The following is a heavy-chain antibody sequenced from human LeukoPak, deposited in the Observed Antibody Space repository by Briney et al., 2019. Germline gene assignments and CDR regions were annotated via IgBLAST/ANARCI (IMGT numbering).Heavy chain of an antibody. CDR3: ARDRGIAVAGKYFQH. J-gene: IGHJ1*01. Sequence: SVKVSCKASGGTFSSYGISWVRQAPGQGLEWMGRIIPILGIANYAQKFQGRVTITADKSTSTAYMELSSLRSEDTAVYYCARDRGIAVAGKYFQHWGQGTLVTVSS. V-gene: IGHV1-69*04. CDR1: GGTFSSYG. CDR2: IIPILGIA. D-gene: IGHD6-19*01.